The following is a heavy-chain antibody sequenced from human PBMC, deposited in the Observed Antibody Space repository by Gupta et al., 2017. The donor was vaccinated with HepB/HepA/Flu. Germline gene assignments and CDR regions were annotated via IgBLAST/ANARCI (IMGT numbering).Heavy chain of an antibody. CDR1: GSSFRRSW. CDR3: AVSGGGD. V-gene: IGHV3-7*01. J-gene: IGHJ4*02. Sequence: EVQLVEPGGNSVQPGGSLRLSCAASGSSFRRSWMNWVRQAPGKGLEWVASIKQDGSEKYYVDSGRGRFTISRDNVKNSLYLQMNSLRVEDTAVYYCAVSGGGDWGQGTLVTVSS. CDR2: IKQDGSEK. D-gene: IGHD1-26*01.